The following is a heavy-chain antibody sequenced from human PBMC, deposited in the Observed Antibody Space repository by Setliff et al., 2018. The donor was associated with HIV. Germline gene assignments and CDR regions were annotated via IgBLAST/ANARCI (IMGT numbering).Heavy chain of an antibody. D-gene: IGHD3-3*01. V-gene: IGHV4-59*01. J-gene: IGHJ5*02. CDR3: ARDRGSYNFWSGLARGDNWFDP. CDR2: IFYSGSS. Sequence: QTPGKGLEWIGYIFYSGSSNYNPSLKSRVTMSVDTSKNQFSLNLTSVTAADTAVYYCARDRGSYNFWSGLARGDNWFDPWGQGTLVTVSS.